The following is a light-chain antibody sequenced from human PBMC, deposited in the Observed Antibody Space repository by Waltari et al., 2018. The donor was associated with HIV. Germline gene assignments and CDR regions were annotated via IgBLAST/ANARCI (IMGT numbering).Light chain of an antibody. Sequence: QSALTQPASVSGSPGQSITISCTGTSSDVGGYKYVSWYQQYPGKAPKLIIYDVTNRPTGFPSRCSGSKAGNTASLTISGLQAEDEAEYYCCSYTSSITGRVFGTGTKVTVL. V-gene: IGLV2-14*03. CDR2: DVT. J-gene: IGLJ1*01. CDR3: CSYTSSITGRV. CDR1: SSDVGGYKY.